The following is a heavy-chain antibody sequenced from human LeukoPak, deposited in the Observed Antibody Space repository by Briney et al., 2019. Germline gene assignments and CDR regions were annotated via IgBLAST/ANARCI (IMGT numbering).Heavy chain of an antibody. CDR1: GGTISSHY. V-gene: IGHV4-59*11. J-gene: IGHJ4*02. D-gene: IGHD6-13*01. CDR2: IYYSGST. Sequence: SETLSLTCTVSGGTISSHYWSCIRHPPGKGLVWIGYIYYSGSTNYNPSLKSRVTISVDTSKNQFSLKLSSVTAADTAVYYCARSPQYSSSWYKPLSVPGNFDYWGQGTLVSASS. CDR3: ARSPQYSSSWYKPLSVPGNFDY.